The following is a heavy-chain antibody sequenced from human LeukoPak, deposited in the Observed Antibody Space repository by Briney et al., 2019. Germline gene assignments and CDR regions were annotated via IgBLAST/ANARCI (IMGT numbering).Heavy chain of an antibody. D-gene: IGHD3-16*01. CDR1: GFTFSDYY. CDR2: ISSSSSYT. J-gene: IGHJ4*02. CDR3: ARLIIVATNFDY. V-gene: IGHV3-11*06. Sequence: PGGSLRLSCAASGFTFSDYYMSWIRQAPGKGLEWVSYISSSSSYTNYADSVKGRFTISRDKAKNSLYLQMNSLRAEDTAVYYCARLIIVATNFDYWGQGTLVTVSS.